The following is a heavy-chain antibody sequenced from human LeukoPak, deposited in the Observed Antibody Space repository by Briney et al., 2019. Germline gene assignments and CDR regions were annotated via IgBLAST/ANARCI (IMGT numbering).Heavy chain of an antibody. CDR3: ARLTKGEQWLAYYFDY. J-gene: IGHJ4*02. CDR1: GGSISGFV. D-gene: IGHD6-19*01. CDR2: IYDTGTPT. Sequence: SETLSLTCTVSGGSISGFVWSWIRQPPREGLDYIGFIYDTGTPTNYNPLLKSRVTLSVDTSKNQFSLNLKSVTAADTAVYYCARLTKGEQWLAYYFDYWGQGALVTVSS. V-gene: IGHV4-59*08.